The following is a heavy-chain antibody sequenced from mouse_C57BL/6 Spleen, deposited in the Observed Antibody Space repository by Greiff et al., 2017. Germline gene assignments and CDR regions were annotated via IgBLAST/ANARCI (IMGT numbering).Heavy chain of an antibody. D-gene: IGHD1-3*01. Sequence: VQLQQSGAELVKPGASVKLSCTASGFNIKDYYMHWVKQRTEQGLEWIGRIDPEDGETKYAPKFQGKATITADTSSNTAYLQRISLTSEDTAVYYGASPLYCGSGDWYFDVWGTGTTVTVSS. CDR1: GFNIKDYY. V-gene: IGHV14-2*01. CDR3: ASPLYCGSGDWYFDV. CDR2: IDPEDGET. J-gene: IGHJ1*03.